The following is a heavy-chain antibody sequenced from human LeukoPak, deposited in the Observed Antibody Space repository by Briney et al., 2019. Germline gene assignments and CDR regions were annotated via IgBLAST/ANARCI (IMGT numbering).Heavy chain of an antibody. D-gene: IGHD6-25*01. CDR3: ASARLGSGLEGAFDV. Sequence: KTSETLSLTCTLSGVSISIYHWSGIRHPPGKGREGSGYIYYSGSTNYNPSLKRRVTISIDASKNQFSLWLSSVTAADTAVYHCASARLGSGLEGAFDVWGQGTMVTVSS. V-gene: IGHV4-59*01. CDR1: GVSISIYH. CDR2: IYYSGST. J-gene: IGHJ3*01.